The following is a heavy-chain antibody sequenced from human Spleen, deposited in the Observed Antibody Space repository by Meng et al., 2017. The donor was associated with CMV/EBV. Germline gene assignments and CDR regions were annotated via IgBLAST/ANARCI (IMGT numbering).Heavy chain of an antibody. V-gene: IGHV4-59*12. CDR1: GGSISSYY. Sequence: VQLQESGPGLVKPSETLSLTCTVSGGSISSYYWSWIRQPAGKGLEWIGTMYYTGTTYYNPSLKSRVTISLNTSKNQFSLKLTSLTAADTAMYYCGSVKRLGIDHWGQGTLVTVSS. CDR3: GSVKRLGIDH. J-gene: IGHJ4*02. CDR2: MYYTGTT. D-gene: IGHD1-1*01.